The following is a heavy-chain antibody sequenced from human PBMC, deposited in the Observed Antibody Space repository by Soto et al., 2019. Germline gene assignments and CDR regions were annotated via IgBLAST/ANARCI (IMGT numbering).Heavy chain of an antibody. V-gene: IGHV4-59*01. D-gene: IGHD2-15*01. CDR3: ARGVPYCSGGSCHSDAFDI. CDR2: IYYSGST. CDR1: GGSISSYY. J-gene: IGHJ3*02. Sequence: SETLSLTCTVSGGSISSYYWSWIRQPPGKGLEWIGYIYYSGSTNYNPSLKSRVTISVDTSKNQFSLKLSSVTAADTAVYYCARGVPYCSGGSCHSDAFDIWGQGTMVTVSS.